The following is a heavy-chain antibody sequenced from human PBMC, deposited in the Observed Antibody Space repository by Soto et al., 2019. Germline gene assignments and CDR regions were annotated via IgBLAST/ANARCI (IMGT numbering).Heavy chain of an antibody. D-gene: IGHD6-19*01. CDR3: AKATHSHSSGWYPVDY. CDR1: GFTFSSYG. V-gene: IGHV3-30*18. CDR2: ISYDGSNK. Sequence: GGSLRLSCAASGFTFSSYGMHWVRQAPGKGLEWVAVISYDGSNKYYADSVKGRFTISRDNSKNTLYLQMNSLRAEDTAVYYCAKATHSHSSGWYPVDYWGQGTLVTVSS. J-gene: IGHJ4*02.